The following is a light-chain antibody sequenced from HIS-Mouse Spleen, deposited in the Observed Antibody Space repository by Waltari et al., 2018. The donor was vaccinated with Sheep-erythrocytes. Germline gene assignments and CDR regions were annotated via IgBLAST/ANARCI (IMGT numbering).Light chain of an antibody. Sequence: SYELTQPPSVSVSPGQTASFPCPGDKLGDKYACWYQQKPGQSPVLVIYQDSKRPSGIPERFSGSNSGNTATLTISGTQAMDEADYYCQAWDSSTVVFGGGTKLTVL. CDR2: QDS. J-gene: IGLJ2*01. CDR3: QAWDSSTVV. CDR1: KLGDKY. V-gene: IGLV3-1*01.